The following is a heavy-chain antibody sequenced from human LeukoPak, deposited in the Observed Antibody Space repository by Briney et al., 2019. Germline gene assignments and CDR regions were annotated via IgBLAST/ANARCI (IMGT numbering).Heavy chain of an antibody. J-gene: IGHJ4*02. CDR1: GYTFTGYY. V-gene: IGHV1-2*02. Sequence: ASVKVSRKASGYTFTGYYMHWVRQAPGQGLEWMGWINPNSGGTNYAQKFQGRVTMTRDTSISTAYMELSRLRSDDTAVYYCARDRHYYGSGSYYKFDYWGQGTLVTVSS. CDR2: INPNSGGT. D-gene: IGHD3-10*01. CDR3: ARDRHYYGSGSYYKFDY.